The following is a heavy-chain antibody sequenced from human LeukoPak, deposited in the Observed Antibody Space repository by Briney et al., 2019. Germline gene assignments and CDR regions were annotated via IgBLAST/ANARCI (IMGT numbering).Heavy chain of an antibody. J-gene: IGHJ4*02. CDR2: ISYDGSNK. V-gene: IGHV3-30*04. Sequence: PGGSLRLSCAASGFTFSSYAMHWVRQAPGKGLEWVAVISYDGSNKYYADSVKGRFTISRDNSKNTLYLQMNSLRAEDTAVYYCARDGRAVAGTWWFGYWGQGTLVTVSS. CDR3: ARDGRAVAGTWWFGY. D-gene: IGHD6-19*01. CDR1: GFTFSSYA.